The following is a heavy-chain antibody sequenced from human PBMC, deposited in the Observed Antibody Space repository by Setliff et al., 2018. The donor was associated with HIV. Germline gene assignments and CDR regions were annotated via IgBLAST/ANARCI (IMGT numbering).Heavy chain of an antibody. Sequence: PSETLSLTCTVSGGSFRVYYWTWVRQPPGKGPEWIGNMYYGGSTNSNPSLKSRVTMSIDASKNQFSLNLRSVTAADTATYYCARGNYYASGLDYWGQGTLVTVSS. J-gene: IGHJ4*02. CDR3: ARGNYYASGLDY. CDR2: MYYGGST. CDR1: GGSFRVYY. V-gene: IGHV4-59*01. D-gene: IGHD3-10*01.